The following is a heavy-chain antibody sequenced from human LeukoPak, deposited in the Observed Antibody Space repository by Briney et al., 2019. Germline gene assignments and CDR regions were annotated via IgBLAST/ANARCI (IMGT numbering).Heavy chain of an antibody. CDR3: ARVLSSGWYKNWFDP. J-gene: IGHJ5*02. CDR2: IRYDGSYK. CDR1: GFTFSNYG. Sequence: GGSLRLSCAASGFTFSNYGMHWVRQAPGKGLEWVAFIRYDGSYKYYADSVKGRFTISRDNAKNTLYLQMNSLRAEDTAMYYCARVLSSGWYKNWFDPWGQGTLVTVSS. V-gene: IGHV3-30*02. D-gene: IGHD6-19*01.